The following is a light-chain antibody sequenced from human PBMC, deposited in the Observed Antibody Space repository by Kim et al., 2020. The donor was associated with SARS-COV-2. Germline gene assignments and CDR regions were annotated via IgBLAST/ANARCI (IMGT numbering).Light chain of an antibody. CDR3: QQYYSTPPS. V-gene: IGKV4-1*01. J-gene: IGKJ2*03. Sequence: RPTLNCKSSQTFLYNSNNKNYLAWYQQKPGQAPKLLIYWASIRESGVSDRFSGSGSETDFTLTISSLQAEDVAVYYCQQYYSTPPSFGQGTKLEI. CDR2: WAS. CDR1: QTFLYNSNNKNY.